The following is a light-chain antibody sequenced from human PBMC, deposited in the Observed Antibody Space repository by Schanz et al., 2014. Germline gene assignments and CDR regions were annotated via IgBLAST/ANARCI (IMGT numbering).Light chain of an antibody. CDR2: GNI. Sequence: QSVLTQPPSVSGAPGQRVTISCTGSSSNIGAGYDVHWYQQLPGTAPKLLIYGNINRPSGVPDRFSGSKSGTSASLAITGLQAEDEADYYCGSYAGGPSWVFGGGTKLTVL. V-gene: IGLV1-40*01. CDR1: SSNIGAGYD. CDR3: GSYAGGPSWV. J-gene: IGLJ3*02.